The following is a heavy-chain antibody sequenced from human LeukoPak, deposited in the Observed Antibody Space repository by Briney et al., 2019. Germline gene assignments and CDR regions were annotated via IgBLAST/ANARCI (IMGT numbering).Heavy chain of an antibody. J-gene: IGHJ4*02. CDR3: AKLQQLVFDY. Sequence: GGPLRLSCAASGFTVSSNYMSWVRQAPGKGLEWVSAISGSGGSTYYADSVKGRFTISRDNSKNTLYLQMNSLRAEDTAVYYCAKLQQLVFDYWGQGTLVTVSS. CDR2: ISGSGGST. D-gene: IGHD6-13*01. V-gene: IGHV3-23*01. CDR1: GFTVSSNY.